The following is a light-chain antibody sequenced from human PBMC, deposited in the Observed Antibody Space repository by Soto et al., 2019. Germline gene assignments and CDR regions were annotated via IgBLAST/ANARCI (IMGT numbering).Light chain of an antibody. CDR2: DAS. CDR1: QSVSSY. CDR3: QQRRNSPRT. J-gene: IGKJ5*01. V-gene: IGKV3-11*01. Sequence: EIVLTQCPATLSLSPGERATLSCRASQSVSSYLAWYQQKPGQAPRLLIYDASNRATGIPARFSGSGSGTDFTLTISSLEPEDFAVYYCQQRRNSPRTFGQGTRLEIK.